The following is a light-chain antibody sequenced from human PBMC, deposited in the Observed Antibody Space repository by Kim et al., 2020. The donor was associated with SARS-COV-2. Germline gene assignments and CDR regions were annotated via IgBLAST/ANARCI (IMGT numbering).Light chain of an antibody. CDR1: QSVGIN. CDR2: GAS. J-gene: IGKJ1*01. V-gene: IGKV3-15*01. Sequence: GSPGERATLSGRASQSVGINLAWYRQRPGQPPRLLIYGASTRATGIPARFSGSGSGTEFTLTISSLQSEDFAVYYCQQYNNWLWAFGQGTKVDIK. CDR3: QQYNNWLWA.